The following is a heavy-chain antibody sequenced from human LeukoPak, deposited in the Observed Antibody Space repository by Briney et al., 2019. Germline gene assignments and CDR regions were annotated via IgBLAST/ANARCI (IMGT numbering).Heavy chain of an antibody. CDR2: IYYSGST. Sequence: KPSETLSLTCTVSGDSISSSSYYWGWIRQPPGKGLEWIGSIYYSGSTYYNPSLKSRVTISVDTSKNQFSLKLSSVTAADTAVYYCARRRGSVLRHFDYWGQGTLVTVSS. J-gene: IGHJ4*02. V-gene: IGHV4-39*01. D-gene: IGHD5/OR15-5a*01. CDR1: GDSISSSSYY. CDR3: ARRRGSVLRHFDY.